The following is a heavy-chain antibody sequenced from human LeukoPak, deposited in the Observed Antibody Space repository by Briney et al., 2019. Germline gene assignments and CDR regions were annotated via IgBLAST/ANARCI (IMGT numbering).Heavy chain of an antibody. Sequence: GPSVKVSCKASGYTFTGYYMHWVRQAPGQGLEWMGWINPNSGGTNYAQKFQGRVTMTRDTSISTAYMELSRLRSDDTAVYYCARTATVVVVAGDFDYWGQGTLVTVTS. V-gene: IGHV1-2*02. CDR2: INPNSGGT. D-gene: IGHD2-15*01. CDR3: ARTATVVVVAGDFDY. J-gene: IGHJ4*02. CDR1: GYTFTGYY.